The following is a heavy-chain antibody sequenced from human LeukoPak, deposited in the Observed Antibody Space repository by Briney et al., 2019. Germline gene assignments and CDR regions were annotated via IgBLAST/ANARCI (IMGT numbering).Heavy chain of an antibody. CDR1: GGSFSGYY. CDR3: ARGGSVLRFLEWLLSFDY. J-gene: IGHJ4*02. Sequence: MTSETLSLTCAVYGGSFSGYYWSWIRQPPGKGLEWIGEINHSGSTNYNPSLKSRVTISVDTSKNQFSLKPSSVTPADTAVYYCARGGSVLRFLEWLLSFDYWGQGTLVTVSS. V-gene: IGHV4-34*01. D-gene: IGHD3-3*01. CDR2: INHSGST.